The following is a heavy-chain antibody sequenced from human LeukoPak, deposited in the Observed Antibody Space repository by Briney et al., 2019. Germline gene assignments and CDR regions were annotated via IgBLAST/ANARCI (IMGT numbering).Heavy chain of an antibody. CDR2: ISSSGSTV. D-gene: IGHD5-24*01. CDR3: ARDGMRWPARY. V-gene: IGHV3-48*02. J-gene: IGHJ4*02. CDR1: GITFSSYG. Sequence: GGSLRLSCAASGITFSSYGMSWVRQAPGKGPEWVSHISSSGSTVSYADSVKGRFTISRDNAKSSPYLQMNSLRDEDTAVYHCARDGMRWPARYWGQGTLVTVSS.